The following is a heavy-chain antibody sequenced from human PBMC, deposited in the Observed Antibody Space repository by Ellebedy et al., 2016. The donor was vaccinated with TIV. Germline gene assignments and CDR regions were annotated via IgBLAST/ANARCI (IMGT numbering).Heavy chain of an antibody. CDR1: GGSISSYY. J-gene: IGHJ5*02. Sequence: MPSETLSLTCTVSGGSISSYYWSWIRQPAGKGLEWIGRIYTSGSTNYNPSLKSRVTISVDTSKNQFSLKLRSVTAADTAVYYCARTVVAANNWFDPWGQGTLVTVSS. CDR2: IYTSGST. V-gene: IGHV4-4*07. CDR3: ARTVVAANNWFDP. D-gene: IGHD2-15*01.